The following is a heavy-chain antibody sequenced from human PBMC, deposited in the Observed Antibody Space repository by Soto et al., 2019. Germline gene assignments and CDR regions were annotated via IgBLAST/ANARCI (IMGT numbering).Heavy chain of an antibody. Sequence: QVQLVQSGAEVKKPGSSVKVSCKASGGTFSSYAISWVRQAPGQGLEWMGGSIPIFGTANYAQKFQGRVTITADESTSTAYMELSSLRSEDTAVYYCAGVDIVVVPAPQGYGMDVWGQGTTVTVSS. D-gene: IGHD2-2*03. V-gene: IGHV1-69*01. CDR3: AGVDIVVVPAPQGYGMDV. CDR2: SIPIFGTA. J-gene: IGHJ6*02. CDR1: GGTFSSYA.